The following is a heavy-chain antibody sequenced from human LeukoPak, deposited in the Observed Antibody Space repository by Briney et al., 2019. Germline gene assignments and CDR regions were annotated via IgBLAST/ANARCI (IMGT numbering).Heavy chain of an antibody. Sequence: PGRSLRLSCAASGFTFSSYGMHWVRQAPGKGLEWVAVIWYDGSDKYYADSVKGRFTISRDNSRNTLYLQMNSLRADDTAMYYCARDGSGHVFDYWGQGTLVTVSS. J-gene: IGHJ4*02. CDR1: GFTFSSYG. D-gene: IGHD3-10*01. V-gene: IGHV3-33*01. CDR2: IWYDGSDK. CDR3: ARDGSGHVFDY.